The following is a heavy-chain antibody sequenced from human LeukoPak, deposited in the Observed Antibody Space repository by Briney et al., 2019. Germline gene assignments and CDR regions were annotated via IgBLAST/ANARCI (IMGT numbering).Heavy chain of an antibody. CDR2: IIPSFGTA. CDR1: GGTFSSYA. Sequence: ASVKVSCKASGGTFSSYAISWVRQAPGQGLEWMGRIIPSFGTANYAQKFQGRVTITTDESTSTAYMELSSLRSEDTAVYYCARDHYYDSSGYLGYFDYWGQGTLVTVSS. D-gene: IGHD3-22*01. V-gene: IGHV1-69*05. CDR3: ARDHYYDSSGYLGYFDY. J-gene: IGHJ4*02.